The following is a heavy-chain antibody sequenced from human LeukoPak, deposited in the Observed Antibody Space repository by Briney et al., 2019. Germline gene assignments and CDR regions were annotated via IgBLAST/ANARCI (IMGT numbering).Heavy chain of an antibody. J-gene: IGHJ3*02. CDR3: ARDRGWPDAFDI. D-gene: IGHD6-19*01. CDR2: INPNSGGT. Sequence: ASVKVSCKASGYTFTGYYMHWVRQAPGQGLEWMGWINPNSGGTNYAQKFQGRVTMTRDTSISTAYMELSRLRSDDAAVYYCARDRGWPDAFDIWGQGTMVTVSS. V-gene: IGHV1-2*02. CDR1: GYTFTGYY.